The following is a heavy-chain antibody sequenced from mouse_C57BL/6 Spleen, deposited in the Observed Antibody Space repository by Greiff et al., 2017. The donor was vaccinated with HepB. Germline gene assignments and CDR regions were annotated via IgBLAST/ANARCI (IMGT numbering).Heavy chain of an antibody. CDR3: ARDEGYWYFDV. CDR2: ISYSGST. Sequence: VQLQQSGPGMVKPSQSLSLTCTVTGYSITSGYDWHWIRHFPGNKLEWMGYISYSGSTNYNPSLKSRISITHDTSKNHFFLKLNSVTTEDTATYYCARDEGYWYFDVWGTGTTVTVSS. CDR1: GYSITSGYD. J-gene: IGHJ1*03. V-gene: IGHV3-1*01.